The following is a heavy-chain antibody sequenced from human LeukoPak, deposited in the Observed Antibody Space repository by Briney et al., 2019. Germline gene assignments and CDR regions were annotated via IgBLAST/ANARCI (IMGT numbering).Heavy chain of an antibody. CDR2: INPSGGST. CDR1: GYTFTSYY. V-gene: IGHV1-46*01. J-gene: IGHJ5*02. Sequence: ASVKVSCKASGYTFTSYYMHWVRQAPGQGLEWMGIINPSGGSTSYAQKFQGRVTMTRDTSTSTVYMELSSLRSEDTAVYYCARAYCGGGSCYHSRGWFDPWGQGTLVTVSS. D-gene: IGHD2-15*01. CDR3: ARAYCGGGSCYHSRGWFDP.